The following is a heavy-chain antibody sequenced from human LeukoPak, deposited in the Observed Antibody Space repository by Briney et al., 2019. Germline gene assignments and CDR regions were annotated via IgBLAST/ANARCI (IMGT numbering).Heavy chain of an antibody. J-gene: IGHJ4*02. V-gene: IGHV3-23*01. D-gene: IGHD1-14*01. CDR3: AKDLTGYPAYYFDY. CDR1: GFTFSSYA. CDR2: ISGSGGST. Sequence: PGGSLRLSCAASGFTFSSYAMSWVHQAPGKGLEWVSAISGSGGSTYYADSVKGRFTISRDNSKNTLYLQMNSLRAEDTAVYYCAKDLTGYPAYYFDYWGQGTLVTVSS.